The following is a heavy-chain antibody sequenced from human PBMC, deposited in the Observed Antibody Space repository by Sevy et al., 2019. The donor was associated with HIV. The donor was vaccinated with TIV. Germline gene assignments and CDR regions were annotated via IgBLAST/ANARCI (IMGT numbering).Heavy chain of an antibody. J-gene: IGHJ6*03. Sequence: GGSLRLSCAASGFTFSSYAMSWVRQAPGKGLEWVSAISGSGGSTYYADSVKGRFTISRDNAKNSLYLQMNSLRDEDTAVYYCARDGVVVPAAPYYYYYYMDVWGKGTTVTVSS. D-gene: IGHD2-2*01. CDR3: ARDGVVVPAAPYYYYYYMDV. V-gene: IGHV3-23*01. CDR2: ISGSGGST. CDR1: GFTFSSYA.